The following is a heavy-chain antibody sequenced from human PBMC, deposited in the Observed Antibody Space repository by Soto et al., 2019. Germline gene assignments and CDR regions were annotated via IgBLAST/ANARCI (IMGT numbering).Heavy chain of an antibody. Sequence: GGSLRLSCAASGFTFSSYAMSWVRQAPGKGLEWVSAISGSGGSTYYADSVKGRFTISRDNAKNSLYLQMNSLRAEDTAVYYCARDSSGVVPAALGVYYYYGMDVWGQGTTVTVSS. V-gene: IGHV3-23*01. CDR2: ISGSGGST. CDR3: ARDSSGVVPAALGVYYYYGMDV. CDR1: GFTFSSYA. J-gene: IGHJ6*02. D-gene: IGHD2-2*01.